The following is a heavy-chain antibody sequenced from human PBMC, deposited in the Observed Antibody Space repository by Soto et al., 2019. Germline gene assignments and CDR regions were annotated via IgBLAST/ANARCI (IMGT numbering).Heavy chain of an antibody. V-gene: IGHV4-59*08. CDR2: IYYSGST. CDR1: GGSISSYY. CDR3: ASPLYCSGGSCYPAFDI. J-gene: IGHJ3*02. Sequence: QVQLQESGPGLVKPSKTLSLTCTVSGGSISSYYWSWIRQPPGKGLEWIGYIYYSGSTNYNPSLKSRVTISVDTSKNQFSLKLSSVTAADTAVYYCASPLYCSGGSCYPAFDIWGQGTMVTVSS. D-gene: IGHD2-15*01.